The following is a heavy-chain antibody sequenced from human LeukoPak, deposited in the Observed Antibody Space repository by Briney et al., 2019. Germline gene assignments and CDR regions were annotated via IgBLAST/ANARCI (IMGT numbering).Heavy chain of an antibody. V-gene: IGHV4-59*01. Sequence: PSETLSLTRTVSGGSISDYYRGWIRQPPGKGLEWIGYFYNSGSSTYNPSLKSRVTISEDTSKEQFSLKVNSVTAADTAVYYCTRGAGWLIDYWGQGILVTVSS. D-gene: IGHD3-16*01. CDR2: FYNSGSS. J-gene: IGHJ4*02. CDR3: TRGAGWLIDY. CDR1: GGSISDYY.